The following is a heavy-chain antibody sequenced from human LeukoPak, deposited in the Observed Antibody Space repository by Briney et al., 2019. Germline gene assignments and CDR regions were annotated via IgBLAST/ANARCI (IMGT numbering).Heavy chain of an antibody. CDR3: ARAGRMITFGGVIVSRGGFFDY. CDR1: GYTFTSYD. Sequence: GASVKVSCKASGYTFTSYDINWVRQATGQGLEWMGWMNPNSGNTGYAQKFQGRVTMTRNTSISTAYMELSSLRSEDTAVYYCARAGRMITFGGVIVSRGGFFDYWGQGTLVTVSS. V-gene: IGHV1-8*01. D-gene: IGHD3-16*02. J-gene: IGHJ4*02. CDR2: MNPNSGNT.